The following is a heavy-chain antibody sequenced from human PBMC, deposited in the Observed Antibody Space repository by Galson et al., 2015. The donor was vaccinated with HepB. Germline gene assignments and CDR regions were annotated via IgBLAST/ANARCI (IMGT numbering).Heavy chain of an antibody. D-gene: IGHD6-25*01. Sequence: SLRLSCAASGFSFISHSMNWVRHSPGKGLEWLSYISPGGAKYYADSARGRFTISRENGKKSTELHMSSLRVEDTGIYYCARNPASYDYYNMDVWGQGTTVTVSS. CDR2: ISPGGAK. CDR1: GFSFISHS. J-gene: IGHJ6*02. CDR3: ARNPASYDYYNMDV. V-gene: IGHV3-48*01.